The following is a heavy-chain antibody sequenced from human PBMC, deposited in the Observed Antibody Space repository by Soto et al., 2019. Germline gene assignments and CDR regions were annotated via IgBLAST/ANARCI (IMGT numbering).Heavy chain of an antibody. CDR1: GDSISTYY. V-gene: IGHV4-59*01. J-gene: IGHJ4*02. D-gene: IGHD3-10*01. Sequence: PSETLSLTCTVSGDSISTYYWSWIRQPPGKGLEWIGNIYSSGSTNYSPSLKSRVTISLDTSKNEFSLNLRSVTPADTAVYYCARHWITMVRGVCHFDYWGQGTLVTVSS. CDR2: IYSSGST. CDR3: ARHWITMVRGVCHFDY.